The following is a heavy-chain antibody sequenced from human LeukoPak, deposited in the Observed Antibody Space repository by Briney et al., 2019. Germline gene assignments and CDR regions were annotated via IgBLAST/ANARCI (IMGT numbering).Heavy chain of an antibody. V-gene: IGHV4-59*08. D-gene: IGHD2-15*01. CDR1: GGSISSYY. CDR2: IYYSGST. CDR3: ARWYSGYFDY. J-gene: IGHJ4*02. Sequence: SETLSLTCTVSGGSISSYYWSWIRQPPGKGLERIGYIYYSGSTNYNPSLKSRVTISVDTSKNQFSLKLSSVTAADTAVYYCARWYSGYFDYWGQGTLVTVSS.